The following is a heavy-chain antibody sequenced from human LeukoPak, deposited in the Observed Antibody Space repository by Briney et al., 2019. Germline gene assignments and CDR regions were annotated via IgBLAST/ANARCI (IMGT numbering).Heavy chain of an antibody. CDR2: IIPIFGTA. CDR3: ARDFSLKDIVVVPAASQGMDV. J-gene: IGHJ6*03. CDR1: GGTFSSYA. V-gene: IGHV1-69*05. D-gene: IGHD2-2*01. Sequence: SVKVSCKASGGTFSSYAISWVRQAPGQGLEWMGGIIPIFGTANYAQKFQGRVTITTDESTSTAYMELSSLRSEDTAVYYCARDFSLKDIVVVPAASQGMDVWGKGTTVTVSS.